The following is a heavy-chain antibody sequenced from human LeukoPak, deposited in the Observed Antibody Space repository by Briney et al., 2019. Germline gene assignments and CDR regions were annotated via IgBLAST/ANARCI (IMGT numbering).Heavy chain of an antibody. CDR3: ARGIAAAGPRYYYYYYYMDV. CDR2: IIPIFGTA. D-gene: IGHD6-13*01. J-gene: IGHJ6*03. Sequence: SVKVSCKASGGTFSSYAISWVRQAPGQGLEWMGGIIPIFGTANYAQKFQGRVTITTDESTSTAYMELSSLRSEDTAVYYCARGIAAAGPRYYYYYYYMDVWGKGTRSPSP. CDR1: GGTFSSYA. V-gene: IGHV1-69*05.